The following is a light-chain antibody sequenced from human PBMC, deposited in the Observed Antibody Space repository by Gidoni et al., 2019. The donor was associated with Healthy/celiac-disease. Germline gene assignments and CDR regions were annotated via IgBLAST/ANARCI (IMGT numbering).Light chain of an antibody. CDR1: QSISSY. CDR2: AAS. J-gene: IGKJ5*01. V-gene: IGKV1-39*01. Sequence: DIQMTQSPSSLSASVGDRVTITRRASQSISSYLHWYQQKPGKAPKLLIYAASSLQSGVTSRFSGSGSGADFTLTISSLQPEDFATYYCQQSYSTPPITFGQGTRLEIK. CDR3: QQSYSTPPIT.